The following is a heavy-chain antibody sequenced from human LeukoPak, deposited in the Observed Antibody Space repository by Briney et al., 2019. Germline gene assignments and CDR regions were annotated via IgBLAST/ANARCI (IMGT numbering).Heavy chain of an antibody. CDR2: IRSKANSYAT. CDR3: TRYSGSSDAPFDY. D-gene: IGHD1-26*01. V-gene: IGHV3-73*01. J-gene: IGHJ4*02. CDR1: GFTFSDSA. Sequence: GGSLRLSCAASGFTFSDSAMHWVRQASGKGLEWVGRIRSKANSYATAYAASVKGRFTISRDDSENTAYLQMNSLKTEDTAVYYCTRYSGSSDAPFDYWGQGTLVTVSS.